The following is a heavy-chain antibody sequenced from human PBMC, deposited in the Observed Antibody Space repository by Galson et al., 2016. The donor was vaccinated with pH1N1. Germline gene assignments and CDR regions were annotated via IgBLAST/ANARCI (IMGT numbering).Heavy chain of an antibody. CDR2: IHYSGST. CDR1: GDSISSGGYY. CDR3: AGEDLVVGEGWDYGVDA. Sequence: TLSLTCTVSGDSISSGGYYWSWIRQHPGKGLEWIGYIHYSGSTYYNPSLKSRLSISVDTSKSQFSLRLASVTAADTAVYYCAGEDLVVGEGWDYGVDAWGQGTTVTVSS. J-gene: IGHJ6*02. V-gene: IGHV4-31*03. D-gene: IGHD2-15*01.